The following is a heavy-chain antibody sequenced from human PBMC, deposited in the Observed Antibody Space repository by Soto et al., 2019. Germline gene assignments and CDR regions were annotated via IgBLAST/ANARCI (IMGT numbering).Heavy chain of an antibody. V-gene: IGHV4-34*01. CDR2: SYQGLSV. D-gene: IGHD3-16*01. CDR3: PTHGGYYFGY. Sequence: PSETLSLTCAVYSGSSSGHYWSWIRQPPGKELEWIGESYQGLSVVYNPSLESRVTIWGDSSKNHFSLKLSSVTAADTAASSCPTHGGYYFGYWSQGTRGTVSP. J-gene: IGHJ4*02. CDR1: SGSSSGHY.